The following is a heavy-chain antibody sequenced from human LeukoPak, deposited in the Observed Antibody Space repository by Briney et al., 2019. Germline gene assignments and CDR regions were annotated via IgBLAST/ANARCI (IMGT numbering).Heavy chain of an antibody. D-gene: IGHD4-17*01. Sequence: PSETLSLTCAVYAGSFSGYYWSWIRQPPGKGLEWIGEINHSGSTNYKSSLKSRVTISVDTSKNQFSLKLSSVTAADTAVYYCARRSMTTVTDWGQGTLVTVSS. CDR2: INHSGST. CDR3: ARRSMTTVTD. V-gene: IGHV4-34*01. CDR1: AGSFSGYY. J-gene: IGHJ4*02.